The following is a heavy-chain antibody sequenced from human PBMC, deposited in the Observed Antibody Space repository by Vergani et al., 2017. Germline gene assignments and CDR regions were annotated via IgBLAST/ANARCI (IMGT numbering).Heavy chain of an antibody. CDR3: ASSSDRGGITMVRGVKGPHYGMDV. CDR1: GGSISSGSYY. V-gene: IGHV4-61*02. Sequence: QVQLQESGPGLVKPSQTLSLTCTVSGGSISSGSYYWSWIRQPAGKGLEWIGRIYTSGSTNYNPSLKSRVTISVDTSKNQFSLKLSSVTAADTAVYYCASSSDRGGITMVRGVKGPHYGMDVWGQGTTVTVSS. J-gene: IGHJ6*02. D-gene: IGHD3-10*01. CDR2: IYTSGST.